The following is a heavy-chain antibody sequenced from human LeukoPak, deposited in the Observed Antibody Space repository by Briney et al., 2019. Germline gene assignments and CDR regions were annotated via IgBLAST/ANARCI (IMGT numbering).Heavy chain of an antibody. D-gene: IGHD3-3*01. V-gene: IGHV4-34*01. J-gene: IGHJ4*02. CDR1: GGSFSGYY. CDR3: ARTRAPSYDFWSGYYGAGTSLFDY. Sequence: SETLSLTCAVYGGSFSGYYWSWIRQPPGKGLEWIGEINHSGSTNYNPSLKSRVTISVDTSKNQFSLKLSSVTAADTAVYYCARTRAPSYDFWSGYYGAGTSLFDYWGQGTLVTVSS. CDR2: INHSGST.